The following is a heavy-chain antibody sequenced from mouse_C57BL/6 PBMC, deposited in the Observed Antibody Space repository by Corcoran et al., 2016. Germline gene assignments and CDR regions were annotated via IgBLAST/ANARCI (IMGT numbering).Heavy chain of an antibody. V-gene: IGHV9-3*01. Sequence: QIQLVQSGPELKKPGETVKISCKASGYTFTTYGMSWVKQAPGTGLKWMGWINTYSGVPTYADDFKGRFAFSLETSASTAYLQINNLKNEDTATYFCARDYYGRDWYFDVWGTGTTVTVSS. CDR2: INTYSGVP. CDR3: ARDYYGRDWYFDV. D-gene: IGHD1-1*01. CDR1: GYTFTTYG. J-gene: IGHJ1*03.